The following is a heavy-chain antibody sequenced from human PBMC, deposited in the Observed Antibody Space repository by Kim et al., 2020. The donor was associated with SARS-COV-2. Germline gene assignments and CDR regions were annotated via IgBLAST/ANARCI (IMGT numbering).Heavy chain of an antibody. V-gene: IGHV7-4-1*02. CDR3: ARDPYDILTGYSGFNWFDP. D-gene: IGHD3-9*01. Sequence: ASVKVSCKASGYTFTSYAMNWVRQAPGQGLEWMGWINTNTGNPTYAQGFTGRFVFSLDTSVSTAYLQISSLKAEDTAVYYCARDPYDILTGYSGFNWFDPWGQGTLVTVSS. J-gene: IGHJ5*02. CDR1: GYTFTSYA. CDR2: INTNTGNP.